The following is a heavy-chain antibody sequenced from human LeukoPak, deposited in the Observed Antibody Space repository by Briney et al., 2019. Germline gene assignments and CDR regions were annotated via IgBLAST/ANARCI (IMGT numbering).Heavy chain of an antibody. CDR3: AREGAANWFDP. Sequence: AGGSLRLSCAASGFTVNNNYMSWVRQAPGKGLEWVSVIYSGGRTYYADSVKGRFTISRDNSKNTLYLQMNSLRAEDTAVYYCAREGAANWFDPWGQGTLVTVSS. CDR2: IYSGGRT. D-gene: IGHD4/OR15-4a*01. J-gene: IGHJ5*02. CDR1: GFTVNNNY. V-gene: IGHV3-53*01.